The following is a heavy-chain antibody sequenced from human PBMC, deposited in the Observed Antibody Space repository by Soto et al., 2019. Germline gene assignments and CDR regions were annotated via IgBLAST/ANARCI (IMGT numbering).Heavy chain of an antibody. J-gene: IGHJ1*01. CDR3: ARESQGRAEH. CDR1: GFTFSSYA. CDR2: ITGSGNNI. V-gene: IGHV3-23*01. D-gene: IGHD1-26*01. Sequence: EVEVLESGGGLVQPGGSLRLSCAASGFTFSSYAMSWVRQAPGKELEWVSVITGSGNNIYYLDSVRGRFAISRDNSQNTVSLQMNSLGVEDTAVYYCARESQGRAEHWGQGTQVTVSS.